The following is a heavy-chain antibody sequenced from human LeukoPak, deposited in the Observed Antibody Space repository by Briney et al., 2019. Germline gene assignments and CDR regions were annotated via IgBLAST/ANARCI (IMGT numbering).Heavy chain of an antibody. D-gene: IGHD6-19*01. CDR2: IYYNGST. CDR3: ARTWLVRGWFDP. CDR1: GGSISSYY. V-gene: IGHV4-59*01. Sequence: SETLSLTCTVSGGSISSYYWSWIRQPPGKGLEWIGYIYYNGSTNYNPSLKSRVTISVYTSKNQFSLKLSSVTAADTAVYYCARTWLVRGWFDPWGQGTLVTVSS. J-gene: IGHJ5*02.